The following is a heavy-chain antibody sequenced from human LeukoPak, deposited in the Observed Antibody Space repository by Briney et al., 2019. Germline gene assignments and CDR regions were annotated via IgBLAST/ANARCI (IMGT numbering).Heavy chain of an antibody. D-gene: IGHD2-2*01. CDR1: EFTFSSYA. Sequence: GGSLRLSCAAPEFTFSSYAMTWVRQAPGKGLEWVSSISGSGGDTYYADSVKGRFTISRDNSKNTLYLQMNSLRAEDTAVYYCARDPGYCSSTSCPWGQGTLVTVSS. CDR3: ARDPGYCSSTSCP. V-gene: IGHV3-23*01. CDR2: ISGSGGDT. J-gene: IGHJ5*02.